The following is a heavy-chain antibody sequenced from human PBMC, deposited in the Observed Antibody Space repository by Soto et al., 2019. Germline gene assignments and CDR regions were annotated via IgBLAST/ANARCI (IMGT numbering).Heavy chain of an antibody. V-gene: IGHV1-69*01. Sequence: QVQLVQSGAEVKKPGSSVKVSCKASGGTFSSYAISWVRQAPGQGLEWMGGIIPIFGTANYAQKFQGRVTITADESTSTAYMELSSLRSEDTAVYYCAGGALGYCSGGSCRSYYYYGMDVWGQGTTVTVSS. CDR3: AGGALGYCSGGSCRSYYYYGMDV. CDR2: IIPIFGTA. D-gene: IGHD2-15*01. CDR1: GGTFSSYA. J-gene: IGHJ6*02.